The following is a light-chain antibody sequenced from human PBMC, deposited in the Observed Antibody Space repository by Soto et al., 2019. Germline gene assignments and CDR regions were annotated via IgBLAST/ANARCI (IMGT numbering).Light chain of an antibody. V-gene: IGKV3-20*01. CDR3: QQYGSSPLT. Sequence: IVLTQSPGTLSLSPGERATLSCRASQSVSNNYLAWYQQKPGQAPRLLIYGASTRAAGIPDRFSGSGSGTEFTLTISGLQSDDFAVYYCQQYGSSPLTFGGGTKVDIK. J-gene: IGKJ4*01. CDR1: QSVSNNY. CDR2: GAS.